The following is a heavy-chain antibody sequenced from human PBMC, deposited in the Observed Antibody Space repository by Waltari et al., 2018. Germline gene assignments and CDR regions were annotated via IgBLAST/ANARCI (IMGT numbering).Heavy chain of an antibody. J-gene: IGHJ6*03. CDR2: IYPGDPGT. CDR1: GYSFTSYW. V-gene: IGHV5-51*01. CDR3: ARRVVVAATLDYYYYMDV. Sequence: EVQLVQSGAEVKKPGESLKISCKGSGYSFTSYWIGWVRQMPGKGLGGMGSIYPGDPGTRYSPSCQGQVTISADKSISTAYLQWSRLKASDTAMYYCARRVVVAATLDYYYYMDVWGKGTTVTVSS. D-gene: IGHD2-15*01.